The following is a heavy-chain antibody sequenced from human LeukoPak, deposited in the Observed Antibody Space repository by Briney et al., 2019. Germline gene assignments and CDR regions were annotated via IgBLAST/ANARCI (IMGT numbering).Heavy chain of an antibody. CDR2: IRSKAYGGTT. D-gene: IGHD3-16*01. CDR3: TRDPYPVWADALGSRFDY. CDR1: GFTFGDYA. Sequence: GGSLRLSCTASGFTFGDYAMSWVRQAPGKGLEWVGFIRSKAYGGTTEYAASVKGRFTISRDDSKSIAYLQMNSLKTEDTAVYYCTRDPYPVWADALGSRFDYWGQGTLVTVSS. V-gene: IGHV3-49*04. J-gene: IGHJ4*02.